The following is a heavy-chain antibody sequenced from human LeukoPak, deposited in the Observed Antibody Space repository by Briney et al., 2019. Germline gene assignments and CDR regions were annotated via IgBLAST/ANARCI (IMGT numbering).Heavy chain of an antibody. V-gene: IGHV3-23*01. D-gene: IGHD6-13*01. CDR3: VVGIATAGRGDY. CDR2: ISGSGGST. J-gene: IGHJ4*02. CDR1: GFTFSSYA. Sequence: GSLRLSCAASGFTFSSYAMRWVRQASGKGLEWGPAISGSGGSTYYADSVKGRFTISRDNSKNTLYLQMNSLRAEDTAVYYCVVGIATAGRGDYWGQGTLVTVSS.